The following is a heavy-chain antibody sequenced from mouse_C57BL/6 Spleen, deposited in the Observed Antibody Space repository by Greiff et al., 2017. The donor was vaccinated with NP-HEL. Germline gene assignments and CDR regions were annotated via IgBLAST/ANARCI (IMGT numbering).Heavy chain of an antibody. CDR2: INYDGSST. Sequence: QVESEGGLVQPGSSMKLSCTASGFTFSDYYMAWVRQVPEKGLEWVANINYDGSSTYYLDSLKSRFIISRDNAKNILYLQMSSLKSEDTATYYCAGGYWYFDVWGTGTTVTVSS. V-gene: IGHV5-16*01. CDR3: AGGYWYFDV. J-gene: IGHJ1*03. CDR1: GFTFSDYY.